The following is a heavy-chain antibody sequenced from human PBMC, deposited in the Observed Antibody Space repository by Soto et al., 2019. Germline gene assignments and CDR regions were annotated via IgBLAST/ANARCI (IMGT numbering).Heavy chain of an antibody. CDR1: GYTFTSYD. V-gene: IGHV1-8*01. CDR3: ARDLRFLEWLFFGYYYYGMDV. D-gene: IGHD3-3*01. CDR2: MNPNSGNT. Sequence: AASVKVSCKASGYTFTSYDINWVRQATGQGLEWMGWMNPNSGNTGYAQKFQGRVTMTRNTSISTAYMELSSLRSEDTAVYYCARDLRFLEWLFFGYYYYGMDVWGQGTTVTVSS. J-gene: IGHJ6*02.